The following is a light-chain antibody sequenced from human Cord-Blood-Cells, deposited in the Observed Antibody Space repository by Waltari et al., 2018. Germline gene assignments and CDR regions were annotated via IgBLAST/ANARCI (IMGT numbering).Light chain of an antibody. J-gene: IGKJ2*01. CDR2: AAS. CDR3: QQSYSTPFP. V-gene: IGKV1-39*01. CDR1: QSISSY. Sequence: DIQMTQSPSSLSASVGDRVTITCRASQSISSYLNWYQQKPGKAPKLLIYAASSLQSGVPSRFSGSGSGTDLTLTISILQPDDFATYYCQQSYSTPFPFGQGTKLEIK.